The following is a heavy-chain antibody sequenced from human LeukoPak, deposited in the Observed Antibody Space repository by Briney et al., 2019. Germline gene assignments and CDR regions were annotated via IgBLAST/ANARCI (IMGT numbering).Heavy chain of an antibody. J-gene: IGHJ4*02. D-gene: IGHD3-10*01. CDR2: ISSNGRNT. Sequence: GGSLRLSCAASGFTFSSYALHWVRQAPGKGLEYVSAISSNGRNTYYANSVKGRFTISRDNSKNTLYLQMGSLRAEDTAVYYCAREDYGSGSYPLDYWGQGTLATVSS. CDR3: AREDYGSGSYPLDY. V-gene: IGHV3-64*01. CDR1: GFTFSSYA.